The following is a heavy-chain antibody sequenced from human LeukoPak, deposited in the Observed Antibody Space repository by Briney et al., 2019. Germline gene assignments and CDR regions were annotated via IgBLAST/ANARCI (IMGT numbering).Heavy chain of an antibody. CDR2: ISTYNGNT. V-gene: IGHV1-18*01. Sequence: ASVKVSCKASGYIFTNFDITWVRQAPGQGLEWMGWISTYNGNTDYAQKLQSRDTMTTDTSTSTAYMELRSLTSDDAAMYYCAGDQHKFDYWGQGTLVTVSS. CDR1: GYIFTNFD. CDR3: AGDQHKFDY. J-gene: IGHJ4*02.